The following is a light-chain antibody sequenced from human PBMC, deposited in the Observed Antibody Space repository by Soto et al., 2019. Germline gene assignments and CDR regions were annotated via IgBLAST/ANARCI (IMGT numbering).Light chain of an antibody. V-gene: IGKV1-5*03. J-gene: IGKJ5*01. CDR3: QQYSTYPIT. Sequence: DIQMTQSPSTRSASVGGRFTITCRASQSVTTWLAWYQQKPGKAPKLLIYKASNLESGLPSRFTGSGSGTEFTLTISSLQSDDFATYYCQQYSTYPITFGQGTRLEIK. CDR2: KAS. CDR1: QSVTTW.